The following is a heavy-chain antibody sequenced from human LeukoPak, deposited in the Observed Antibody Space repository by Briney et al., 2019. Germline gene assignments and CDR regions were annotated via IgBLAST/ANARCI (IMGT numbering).Heavy chain of an antibody. Sequence: PSQTLSLTCTVSGGSISSGGYYWSWIRQHPGKGLEWIWYIYYSGSTYYNPSLKSRVTISVDTSKNQFSLKLSSVTAADTAVYYCARDSKYCSSTSCYRYYYYMDVWGKGTTVTVSS. J-gene: IGHJ6*03. V-gene: IGHV4-31*03. D-gene: IGHD2-2*01. CDR2: IYYSGST. CDR3: ARDSKYCSSTSCYRYYYYMDV. CDR1: GGSISSGGYY.